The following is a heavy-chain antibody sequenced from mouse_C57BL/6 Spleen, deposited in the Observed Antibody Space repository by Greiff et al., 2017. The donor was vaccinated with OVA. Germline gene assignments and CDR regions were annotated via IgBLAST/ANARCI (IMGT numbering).Heavy chain of an antibody. CDR1: GFSLSTSGMG. J-gene: IGHJ2*01. CDR3: ARNYSGSGYGYYFDY. D-gene: IGHD1-1*01. Sequence: QVTLKESGPGILQSSQTLSLTCSFSGFSLSTSGMGVSWIRQPSGKGLEWLAHIYWDDDKRYNPSLKSRPTISKDTSRNQVFLKITSVATADTATYYCARNYSGSGYGYYFDYWGQGTTLTVSS. V-gene: IGHV8-12*01. CDR2: IYWDDDK.